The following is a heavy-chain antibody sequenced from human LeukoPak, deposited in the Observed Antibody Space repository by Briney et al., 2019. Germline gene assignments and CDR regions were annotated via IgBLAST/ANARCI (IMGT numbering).Heavy chain of an antibody. CDR3: ARSSSSSGRKFGY. D-gene: IGHD6-6*01. CDR2: IYPGDSDT. J-gene: IGHJ4*02. V-gene: IGHV5-51*01. Sequence: NRGESLKISCKGSGYSFTNYWIGWVRQMPGKGLEWMGIIYPGDSDTRYSPSFQGQVTISADKSISTAYLQWSSLKASDTAMYYCARSSSSSGRKFGYWGQGTLVTVSS. CDR1: GYSFTNYW.